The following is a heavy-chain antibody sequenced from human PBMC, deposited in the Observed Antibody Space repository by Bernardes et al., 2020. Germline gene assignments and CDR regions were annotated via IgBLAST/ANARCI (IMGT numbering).Heavy chain of an antibody. V-gene: IGHV7-4-1*02. CDR2: INTNTGNP. CDR1: GYTFTSYA. CDR3: ARVYDSSGSEYYFDY. Sequence: ASVKVSCKASGYTFTSYAMNWVRQAPGQGLEWMGWINTNTGNPTYAQGFTGRFVFSLDTSVSTAYLQISSLKAEDTAVYYCARVYDSSGSEYYFDYWGQGTLVTVSS. D-gene: IGHD3-22*01. J-gene: IGHJ4*02.